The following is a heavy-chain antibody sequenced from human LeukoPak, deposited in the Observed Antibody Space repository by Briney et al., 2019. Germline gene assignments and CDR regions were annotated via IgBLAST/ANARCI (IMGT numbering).Heavy chain of an antibody. D-gene: IGHD2-15*01. CDR3: ARGADGVSSNSRGWFDP. CDR1: GFTFTNYA. Sequence: GGSLRLSCAASGFTFTNYAMTWVRQAPGKGLEWVSSISASGVMTYYADSVKGRFTVSRDNARNSLYLQMNTLRAEDTAVYSCARGADGVSSNSRGWFDPWGQGTLVTVSS. J-gene: IGHJ5*02. V-gene: IGHV3-23*01. CDR2: ISASGVMT.